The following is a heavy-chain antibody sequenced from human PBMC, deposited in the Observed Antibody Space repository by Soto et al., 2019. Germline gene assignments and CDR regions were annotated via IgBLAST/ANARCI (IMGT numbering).Heavy chain of an antibody. CDR1: GGSISSSSYY. CDR3: AREELWLVLRFFDY. CDR2: IYYSGST. Sequence: QLQLQESGPGLVKPSETLSLTCTVSGGSISSSSYYWGWIRQPPGKGLEWIGSIYYSGSTYYNPSLKSRVTISVDTTKNQFSLKLSSVTAADTAVYYCAREELWLVLRFFDYWGQGTLVTVSS. V-gene: IGHV4-39*02. J-gene: IGHJ4*02. D-gene: IGHD6-19*01.